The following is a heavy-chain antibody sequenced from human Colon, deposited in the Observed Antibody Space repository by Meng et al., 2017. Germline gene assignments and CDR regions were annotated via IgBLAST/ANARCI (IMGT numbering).Heavy chain of an antibody. D-gene: IGHD7-27*01. CDR2: IRSKAYGGTT. Sequence: GGSLRLSCTASGFTFGDYAMSWVRQAPGKGLEWVGFIRSKAYGGTTEYAASVKGRFTISRDDSKSIAYLQMNSLKTEDTAVYYCTRDRNWVWYFDLWCLGTLVTVSS. J-gene: IGHJ2*01. CDR3: TRDRNWVWYFDL. V-gene: IGHV3-49*04. CDR1: GFTFGDYA.